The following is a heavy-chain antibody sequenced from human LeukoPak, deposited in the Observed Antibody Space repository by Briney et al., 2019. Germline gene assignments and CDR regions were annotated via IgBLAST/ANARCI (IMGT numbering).Heavy chain of an antibody. V-gene: IGHV3-30*03. CDR2: ISYDGSNK. J-gene: IGHJ4*02. CDR1: GFTFSSYG. D-gene: IGHD3-10*01. CDR3: ATANPTPRGINFDF. Sequence: PGGSLRLSCAASGFTFSSYGMHWVRQAPGKGLEWVAVISYDGSNKYYADSVKGRFTISRDNSKNTLYLQMNSLTTDDTAIYYCATANPTPRGINFDFWGQGALVTVSS.